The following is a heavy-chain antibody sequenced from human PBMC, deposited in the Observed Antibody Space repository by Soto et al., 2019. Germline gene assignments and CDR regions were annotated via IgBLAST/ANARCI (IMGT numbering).Heavy chain of an antibody. CDR2: INTNNGGT. Sequence: EASVKVSCKASGYTFTSYAMHWVRQAPGQRLEWMGWINTNNGGTNYAQKFQGWVTMTRDTSISTAYMELSRLRSDDTAVYYCARSIRFLEWLTFDYWGQGTLVTVSS. CDR1: GYTFTSYA. CDR3: ARSIRFLEWLTFDY. J-gene: IGHJ4*02. V-gene: IGHV1-2*04. D-gene: IGHD3-3*01.